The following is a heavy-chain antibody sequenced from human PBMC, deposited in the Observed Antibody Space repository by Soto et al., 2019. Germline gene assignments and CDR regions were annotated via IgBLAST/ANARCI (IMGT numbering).Heavy chain of an antibody. Sequence: PGGSLRLSCAASGFTFSSYAMSWVRQAPGKGLEWVSAISGSGGSTYYADSVKGRFTISRDNSKNTLYLQMNSLRAEDTAVYYCARTPYCSGGSCHNWFDPWGQGTLVTVSS. D-gene: IGHD2-15*01. CDR2: ISGSGGST. CDR3: ARTPYCSGGSCHNWFDP. V-gene: IGHV3-23*01. J-gene: IGHJ5*02. CDR1: GFTFSSYA.